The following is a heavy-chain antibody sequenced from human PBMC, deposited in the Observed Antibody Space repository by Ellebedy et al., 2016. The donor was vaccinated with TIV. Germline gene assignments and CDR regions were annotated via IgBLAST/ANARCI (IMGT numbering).Heavy chain of an antibody. CDR2: INHSGST. J-gene: IGHJ4*02. CDR3: ARLVRGYCSSTSCHSFDY. D-gene: IGHD2-2*01. V-gene: IGHV4-34*01. CDR1: DGSFSGYY. Sequence: MPSETLSLTCAVHDGSFSGYYWSWIRQPPGKGLEWIGEINHSGSTNYSPSLKSRVTISIDTSENQFSLKLRSVTAADTAVYYCARLVRGYCSSTSCHSFDYWGQGTLVTVSS.